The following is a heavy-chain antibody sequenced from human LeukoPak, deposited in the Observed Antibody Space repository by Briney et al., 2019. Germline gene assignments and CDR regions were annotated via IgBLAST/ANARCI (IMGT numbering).Heavy chain of an antibody. D-gene: IGHD6-19*01. V-gene: IGHV3-21*01. CDR3: ARGYSSGWEIDS. Sequence: GGSLRLSCAASGFTFNNYWMHWVRQAPGKGLEWVSSISSSSSDIFYADSLKGRFTISRDNAKNSLYLQMSSLRAEDTALYYCARGYSSGWEIDSWGQGALVTVSS. CDR1: GFTFNNYW. J-gene: IGHJ4*02. CDR2: ISSSSSDI.